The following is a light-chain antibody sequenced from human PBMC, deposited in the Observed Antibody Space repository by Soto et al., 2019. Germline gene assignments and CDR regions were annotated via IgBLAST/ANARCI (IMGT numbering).Light chain of an antibody. J-gene: IGKJ4*01. V-gene: IGKV1-5*03. CDR1: QSVDSW. CDR3: QQYKSFSLT. Sequence: DIQMTQSPSTLSASIGDRVTITCRASQSVDSWLAWYQQKPGKAPKLLIYKTSNLESGVPSRFSGSGSGTEFSLTISSXQPDDFATYYCQQYKSFSLTFAGGTKVDIK. CDR2: KTS.